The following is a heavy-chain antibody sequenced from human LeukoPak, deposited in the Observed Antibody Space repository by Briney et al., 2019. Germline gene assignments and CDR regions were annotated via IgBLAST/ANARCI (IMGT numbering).Heavy chain of an antibody. CDR2: IIPIFGTA. V-gene: IGHV1-69*13. J-gene: IGHJ4*02. D-gene: IGHD3-22*01. CDR1: GYTFTGYY. Sequence: SVKVSCKASGYTFTGYYMHWVRQAPGQGLEWMGGIIPIFGTANYAQKFQGRVTITADESTSTAYMELSSLRSEDTAVYYCARGIPPYYYDSSGSSSTDYWGQGTLVTVSS. CDR3: ARGIPPYYYDSSGSSSTDY.